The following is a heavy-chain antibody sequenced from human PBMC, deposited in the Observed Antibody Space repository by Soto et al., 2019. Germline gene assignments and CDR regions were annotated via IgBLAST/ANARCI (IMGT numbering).Heavy chain of an antibody. D-gene: IGHD1-1*01. V-gene: IGHV4-31*03. CDR1: GGSISSGGYY. J-gene: IGHJ4*02. Sequence: QVQLQESGPGLVKPSQTLSLTCTVSGGSISSGGYYWSWIRQHPGKGLEWIGYIYYSGSTYYNPSLMTRVTISVDSFKNQFSLKLSSVTAADMAVYYCATSVDQLTFDYWGQGTLVTVSS. CDR2: IYYSGST. CDR3: ATSVDQLTFDY.